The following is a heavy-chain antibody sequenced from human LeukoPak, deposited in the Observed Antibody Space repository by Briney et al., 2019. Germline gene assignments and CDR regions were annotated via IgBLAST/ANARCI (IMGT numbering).Heavy chain of an antibody. Sequence: GGSLRLSCAASGFTFSSYAMSWVRQAPGKGLEWVSAISGSGGSTYYADSVKGRFTISRDNSKSTLYLQMNSLRAEDTAVYYCAKVMTRTMVRGVPPSDYWGQGTLVTVSS. V-gene: IGHV3-23*01. D-gene: IGHD3-10*01. J-gene: IGHJ4*02. CDR2: ISGSGGST. CDR1: GFTFSSYA. CDR3: AKVMTRTMVRGVPPSDY.